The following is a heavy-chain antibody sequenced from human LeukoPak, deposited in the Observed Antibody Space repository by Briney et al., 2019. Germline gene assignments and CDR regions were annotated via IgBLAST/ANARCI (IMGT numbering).Heavy chain of an antibody. CDR1: GFTVSSNY. CDR3: ARDSPPGHYYYGMDV. CDR2: IYSGGST. Sequence: GGSLRLSCAASGFTVSSNYMSWVRQAPGKGLEWVPVIYSGGSTYYADSVKGRFPISRDNSKNTLYLQMNSLRAEDTAVYYCARDSPPGHYYYGMDVWGQGTTVTVSS. J-gene: IGHJ6*02. V-gene: IGHV3-53*01.